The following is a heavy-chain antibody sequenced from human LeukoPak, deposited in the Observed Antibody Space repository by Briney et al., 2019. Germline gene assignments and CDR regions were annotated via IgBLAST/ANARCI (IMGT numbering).Heavy chain of an antibody. J-gene: IGHJ3*02. Sequence: PGGSLRLSCAASGFTFSNYSMSWVRQAPGKGLEWVSAITGSGSGTNYADSVKGRFTISRDNSKNSLYLQMNSLRDEDTAVYYCAKDPLYCSGGGWYFYAFDIWGQGTMVTVSS. D-gene: IGHD2-15*01. CDR1: GFTFSNYS. V-gene: IGHV3-23*01. CDR3: AKDPLYCSGGGWYFYAFDI. CDR2: ITGSGSGT.